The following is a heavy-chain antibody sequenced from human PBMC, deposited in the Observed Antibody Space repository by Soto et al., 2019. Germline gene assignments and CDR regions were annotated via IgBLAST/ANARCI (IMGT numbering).Heavy chain of an antibody. CDR2: ISAYNGNT. D-gene: IGHD3-3*01. V-gene: IGHV1-18*04. CDR3: ARMDYDFWSGYSNYGMDV. CDR1: CYTFSSYG. Sequence: SVKVSFKASCYTFSSYGISWVRQAPGQGLEWMGWISAYNGNTNYAQKLQGRVTMTTDTSTSTAYMELRSLRFDDTAVYYCARMDYDFWSGYSNYGMDVWGQGTTVTVS. J-gene: IGHJ6*02.